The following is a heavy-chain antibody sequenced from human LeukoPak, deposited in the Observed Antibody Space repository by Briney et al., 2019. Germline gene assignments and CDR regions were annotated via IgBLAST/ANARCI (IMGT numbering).Heavy chain of an antibody. V-gene: IGHV3-48*01. D-gene: IGHD2-21*02. Sequence: GGSLRLSCEASGFTFSNYSMNWIRQAPGKGLEWVSYISTSSSTIHYADFVKGRFTISRDSAQNSLFLQMNSLRAEDTAVYYCARDYGVGGDFERYFDLWGRGTLVTVFS. J-gene: IGHJ2*01. CDR3: ARDYGVGGDFERYFDL. CDR1: GFTFSNYS. CDR2: ISTSSSTI.